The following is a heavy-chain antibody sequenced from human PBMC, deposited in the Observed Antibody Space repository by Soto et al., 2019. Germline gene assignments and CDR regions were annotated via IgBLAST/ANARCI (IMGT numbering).Heavy chain of an antibody. Sequence: SETLSLTCTVSGGSISSYYWSWIRQPPGKGLEWIGYIYYSGSTNYNPSLKSRVTISVDTSKNQFSLKLSSVTAADTAVYYCARSWSRSSGAFDIWGQGTMVTVSS. CDR2: IYYSGST. D-gene: IGHD6-6*01. V-gene: IGHV4-59*08. CDR1: GGSISSYY. J-gene: IGHJ3*02. CDR3: ARSWSRSSGAFDI.